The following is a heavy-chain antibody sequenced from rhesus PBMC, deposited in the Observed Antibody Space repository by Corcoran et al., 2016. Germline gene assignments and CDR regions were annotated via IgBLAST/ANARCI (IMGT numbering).Heavy chain of an antibody. Sequence: QVQLQESGPGLVKPSEPLSLPCAVSGGSLSGYYWTCIRPPPGTGLEVIGSIGGSSGSTYNNPSLKSRVTMSTDTSKNQFSLKLSSVTAADTAVYYCARNGFPDSIAAGPGDYWGQGVLVTVSS. V-gene: IGHV4-165*02. CDR3: ARNGFPDSIAAGPGDY. J-gene: IGHJ4*01. D-gene: IGHD6-13*01. CDR2: IGGSSGST. CDR1: GGSLSGYY.